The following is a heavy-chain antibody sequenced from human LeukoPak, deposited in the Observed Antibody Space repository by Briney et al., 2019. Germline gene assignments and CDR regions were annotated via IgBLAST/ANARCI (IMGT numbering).Heavy chain of an antibody. V-gene: IGHV3-30*18. D-gene: IGHD5-18*01. CDR3: AKDVHGYGNY. CDR1: GFTFSSYG. CDR2: ISYDGSNK. J-gene: IGHJ4*02. Sequence: GRSLRLSCAASGFTFSSYGMHWVRQAPGKGLEWVAVISYDGSNKYYADSVKGRFTISRDNSKNTLYLQMNSLRAEDTAVYYCAKDVHGYGNYWGQGTPVTVSS.